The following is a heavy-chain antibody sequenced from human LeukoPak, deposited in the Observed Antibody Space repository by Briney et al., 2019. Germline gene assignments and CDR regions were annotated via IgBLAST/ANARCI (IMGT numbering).Heavy chain of an antibody. Sequence: PGRSLTLSCAASEFTFTTYGMHWVRQAPGKGLEWVAFIYYDGSNIYYADYVKGRFTISRDISKNTLYLQMDSLRAEDTAVYYCARDTAGLPFDHWGQGTLVTVYS. CDR3: ARDTAGLPFDH. D-gene: IGHD6-13*01. V-gene: IGHV3-33*01. J-gene: IGHJ4*02. CDR2: IYYDGSNI. CDR1: EFTFTTYG.